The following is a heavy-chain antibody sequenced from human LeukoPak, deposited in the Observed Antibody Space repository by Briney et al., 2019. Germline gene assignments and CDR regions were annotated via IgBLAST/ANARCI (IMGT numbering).Heavy chain of an antibody. V-gene: IGHV3-21*01. CDR3: ARVLRVIVVVMGAFDI. J-gene: IGHJ3*02. CDR2: ISSSSSYI. Sequence: GGSLRLSCAASGFTFSIYSMNWVRQASGKGLEWVSSISSSSSYIYYADSVKGRFTISRDNAKNSLYLQMNSLRAEDTAVYYCARVLRVIVVVMGAFDIWGQGTMVTVSS. D-gene: IGHD3-22*01. CDR1: GFTFSIYS.